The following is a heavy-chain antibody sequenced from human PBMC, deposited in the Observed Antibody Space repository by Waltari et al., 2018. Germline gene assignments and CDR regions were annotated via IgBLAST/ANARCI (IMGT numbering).Heavy chain of an antibody. V-gene: IGHV3-30*02. CDR2: IRYDGSNK. D-gene: IGHD6-13*01. CDR1: GFTFSSYG. Sequence: QVQLVESGGGVVQPGGSLRLSCAASGFTFSSYGMHWVRQAPGKGLEWVAFIRYDGSNKYYADSVKGRFTISRDNSKNTLYLQMNSLRAEDTAVYYCAKANRRIAAAAVALDYWGQGTLVTVSS. J-gene: IGHJ4*02. CDR3: AKANRRIAAAAVALDY.